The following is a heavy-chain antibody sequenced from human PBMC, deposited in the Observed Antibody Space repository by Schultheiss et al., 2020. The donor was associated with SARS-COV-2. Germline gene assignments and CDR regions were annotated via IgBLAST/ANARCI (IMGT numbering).Heavy chain of an antibody. D-gene: IGHD6-19*01. CDR1: GFTVSSNY. V-gene: IGHV3-53*01. CDR2: IYSGGST. J-gene: IGHJ2*01. Sequence: GESLKISCAASGFTVSSNYMSWVRQAPGKGLEWVSVIYSGGSTYYADSVKGRFTISRDNSKNTLYLQMNSLRAEDTAVYYCAREYSSGWYWYFDLWGRGTLVTVSS. CDR3: AREYSSGWYWYFDL.